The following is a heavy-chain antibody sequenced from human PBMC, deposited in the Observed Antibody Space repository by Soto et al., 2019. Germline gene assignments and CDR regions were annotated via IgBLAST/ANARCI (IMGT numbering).Heavy chain of an antibody. CDR1: GFTFRDYS. V-gene: IGHV3-30-3*01. D-gene: IGHD2-21*01. CDR2: ITYDGREK. J-gene: IGHJ4*02. Sequence: GGSLRLSCAASGFTFRDYSMHWVRQAPGKGLEWVAVITYDGREKFYADSVKGRFTSSRDNSKDTLYLQLNSLRPEDTAVYYCAIDDPAYHGDRCLDYWGRGTLVTVSS. CDR3: AIDDPAYHGDRCLDY.